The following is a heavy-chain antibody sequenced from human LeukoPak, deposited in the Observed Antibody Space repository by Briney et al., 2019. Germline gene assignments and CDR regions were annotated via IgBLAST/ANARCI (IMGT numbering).Heavy chain of an antibody. J-gene: IGHJ3*01. CDR1: GFTFSSYG. Sequence: PGGSLRLSCAASGFTFSSYGMNWVRQAPGKGLEWVSYIRSSGSTIYYADSVKSRFTISRDNAKNSLYLQMNSLRDEDTAVYLCARDDSTAHHAFDVWGHGIMVTVSS. CDR3: ARDDSTAHHAFDV. CDR2: IRSSGSTI. D-gene: IGHD3-22*01. V-gene: IGHV3-48*02.